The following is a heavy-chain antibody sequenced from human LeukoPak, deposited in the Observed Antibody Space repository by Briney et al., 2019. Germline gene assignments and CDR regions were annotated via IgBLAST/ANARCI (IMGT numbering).Heavy chain of an antibody. CDR3: VTESGWLFDY. D-gene: IGHD6-19*01. V-gene: IGHV3-11*04. J-gene: IGHJ4*02. CDR1: GFTFSDRY. Sequence: PGGSLRLSCAAAGFTFSDRYMSWIRQAPGQGMEWVAYISPNSNTRHYADSVKGRFTISRDNAKNSLFLQVDSLRAEDTAMYYCVTESGWLFDYWGQGTLVTVSS. CDR2: ISPNSNTR.